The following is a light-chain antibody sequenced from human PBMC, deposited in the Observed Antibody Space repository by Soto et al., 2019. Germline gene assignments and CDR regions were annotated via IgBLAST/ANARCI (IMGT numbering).Light chain of an antibody. Sequence: DIQMTQSPSTLSASVGDSVIITCRASQSISSWLAWYQQKPGKAPKLLIYKASSLESGVPSRFSGSGSGTEFTLTINSLQPDDFATYYCQQYNSYPAAFGPGTKVDIK. J-gene: IGKJ3*01. CDR3: QQYNSYPAA. V-gene: IGKV1-5*03. CDR1: QSISSW. CDR2: KAS.